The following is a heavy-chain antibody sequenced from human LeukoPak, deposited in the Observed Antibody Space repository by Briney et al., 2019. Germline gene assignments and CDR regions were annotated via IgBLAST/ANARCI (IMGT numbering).Heavy chain of an antibody. V-gene: IGHV3-53*01. Sequence: GGSLRLSCAASGFTVSSNYMSWVRQAPGKGLEWVSVIYSGGSTYYADSVKGRFTISGDNSKNTLYLQMNSLRAEDTAVYYCASSNYYDSSGYYHWGQGTLVTVSS. CDR3: ASSNYYDSSGYYH. CDR1: GFTVSSNY. J-gene: IGHJ5*02. CDR2: IYSGGST. D-gene: IGHD3-22*01.